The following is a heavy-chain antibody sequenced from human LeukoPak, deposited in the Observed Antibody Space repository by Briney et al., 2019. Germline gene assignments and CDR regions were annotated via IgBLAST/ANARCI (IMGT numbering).Heavy chain of an antibody. V-gene: IGHV4-39*07. CDR1: GGSISFSNSY. CDR2: IYYSGSD. J-gene: IGHJ5*02. Sequence: SETLSLTCSVSGGSISFSNSYWGWIRPPPGKGLEWIGSIYYSGSDYYSPSLKSRATLSVDTSANQFSLRLTSLTAADTAVYYCARHKFAGAHLRVGYFDPWGQGTLVTVSS. CDR3: ARHKFAGAHLRVGYFDP. D-gene: IGHD2-21*01.